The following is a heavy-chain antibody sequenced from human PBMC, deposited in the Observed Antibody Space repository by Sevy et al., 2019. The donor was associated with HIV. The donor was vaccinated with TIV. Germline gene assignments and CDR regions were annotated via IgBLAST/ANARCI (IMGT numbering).Heavy chain of an antibody. CDR3: AVGLLEPFDY. CDR1: GFTFSRYG. J-gene: IGHJ4*02. Sequence: GSLRLSCAASGFTFSRYGMHWVRQAPGKGLEWVAFIRYDGSNTYYADSVKGRITVSRDNSKNTLYLQMARLRTEDTAVYYCAVGLLEPFDYWGQGTLVTVSS. D-gene: IGHD1-26*01. CDR2: IRYDGSNT. V-gene: IGHV3-30*02.